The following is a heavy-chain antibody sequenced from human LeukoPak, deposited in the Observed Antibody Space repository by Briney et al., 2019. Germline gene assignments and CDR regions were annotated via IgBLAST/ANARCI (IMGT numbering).Heavy chain of an antibody. D-gene: IGHD5-12*01. Sequence: GRSLRLSCAASGFTFSSYGMHWVRQAPGKGLEWVAVIWYDGSNKYYADSVKGRFTISRDNSKNTLYLQMNSLRAEDTAVYYCARGEMASNRSPDYWGQGTLVTVSS. J-gene: IGHJ4*02. V-gene: IGHV3-33*01. CDR1: GFTFSSYG. CDR3: ARGEMASNRSPDY. CDR2: IWYDGSNK.